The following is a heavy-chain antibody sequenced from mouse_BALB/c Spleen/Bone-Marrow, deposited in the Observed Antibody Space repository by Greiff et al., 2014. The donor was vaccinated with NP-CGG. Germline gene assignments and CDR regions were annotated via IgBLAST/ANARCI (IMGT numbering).Heavy chain of an antibody. Sequence: QVQLQQSGPGLVAPSQSLSITCTVSGFSLSRYSVHWVRQPPGKGLEWLGMIWGGGNTDYNSALKSRPSISKDNSKSQVFLKMNSLQTDDTAMYYCARNPGVTYYFDYWGQGTTLTVSS. J-gene: IGHJ2*01. D-gene: IGHD2-2*01. V-gene: IGHV2-6-4*01. CDR1: GFSLSRYS. CDR3: ARNPGVTYYFDY. CDR2: IWGGGNT.